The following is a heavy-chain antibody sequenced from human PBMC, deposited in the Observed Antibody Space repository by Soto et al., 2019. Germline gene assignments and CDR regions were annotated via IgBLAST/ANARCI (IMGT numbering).Heavy chain of an antibody. J-gene: IGHJ6*03. V-gene: IGHV3-64*01. CDR1: GFTFSSYA. CDR2: ISSNGGST. D-gene: IGHD6-13*01. CDR3: ARGYSSSWTWDYYYYMDV. Sequence: GGSLRLSCAASGFTFSSYAMHWVRQAPGKGLEYVSAISSNGGSTYYANSVKGRFTISRDNSKNTLYLQMGSLRAEDMAVYYCARGYSSSWTWDYYYYMDVWGKGTTVTVSS.